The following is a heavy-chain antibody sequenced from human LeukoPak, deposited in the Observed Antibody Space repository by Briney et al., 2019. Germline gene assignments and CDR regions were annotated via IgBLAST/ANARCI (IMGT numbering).Heavy chain of an antibody. V-gene: IGHV4-61*02. D-gene: IGHD2-21*01. CDR2: IYTSGGT. J-gene: IGHJ4*02. Sequence: SETLSLTCTVSGGSISSGSYYWSWIRQPAGKGLEWIGRIYTSGGTNYNPSLKSRVTISVDTSKNQFSLKLSSVTAADTAVYYCASLLNGVFDYWGQGTLVTVSS. CDR3: ASLLNGVFDY. CDR1: GGSISSGSYY.